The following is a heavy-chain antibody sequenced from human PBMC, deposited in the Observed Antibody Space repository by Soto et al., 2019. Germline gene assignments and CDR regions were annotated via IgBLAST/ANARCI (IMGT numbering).Heavy chain of an antibody. D-gene: IGHD3-16*01. CDR2: INPDGSRT. Sequence: EVQLVESGGGLVQPGGALRLSCAASGFTFSNYWMHWVRQAPGKGLMWVSRINPDGSRTTYADSVKGRFAISRDNAKNTVFLQMNSLRTEDTAVYYCVRVKLGSYDWFDPWGQGTRVTVSS. CDR3: VRVKLGSYDWFDP. V-gene: IGHV3-74*01. J-gene: IGHJ5*02. CDR1: GFTFSNYW.